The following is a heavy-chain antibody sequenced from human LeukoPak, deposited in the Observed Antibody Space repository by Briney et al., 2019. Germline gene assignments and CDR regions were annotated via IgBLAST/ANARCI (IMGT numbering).Heavy chain of an antibody. D-gene: IGHD6-13*01. V-gene: IGHV3-23*01. CDR1: GFSFSSYA. CDR2: ISCSGGST. J-gene: IGHJ4*02. CDR3: AKEPRIAGPTQIDY. Sequence: GGSLRLSCAASGFSFSSYAMSCVRQAPGKGLEWVSGISCSGGSTYKPDSVKGRFTISRDNYKNTLYLQINSLRDDDTAGYCCAKEPRIAGPTQIDYWGQGTLVTVSS.